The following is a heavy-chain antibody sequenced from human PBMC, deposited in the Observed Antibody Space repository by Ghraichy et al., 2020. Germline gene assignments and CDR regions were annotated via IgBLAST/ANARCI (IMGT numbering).Heavy chain of an antibody. CDR1: GFTFSSYS. J-gene: IGHJ4*02. D-gene: IGHD2-8*02. V-gene: IGHV3-48*02. CDR3: ARDSRGILYWD. CDR2: ISSSSSTI. Sequence: GESLNISCAASGFTFSSYSMNWVRQAPGKGLEWASYISSSSSTIYYADSVKGRFTISRDNAKNSLYLQMNSLSDEDTAVYYCARDSRGILYWDWGQGNVVTVSS.